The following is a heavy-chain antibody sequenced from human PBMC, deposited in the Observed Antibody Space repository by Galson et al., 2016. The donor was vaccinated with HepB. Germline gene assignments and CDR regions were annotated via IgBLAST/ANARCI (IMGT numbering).Heavy chain of an antibody. CDR3: AKDHGYSYGYLAY. J-gene: IGHJ4*02. CDR2: ISYDGSNK. Sequence: SLRLSCAASGFTFSTYGMHWVRQAPGRGLDWVAVISYDGSNKYYADSVKGRFTISRDNSKNTLYLQMNGLRAEDTAVYYCAKDHGYSYGYLAYWGQGTLVTVPS. V-gene: IGHV3-30*18. D-gene: IGHD5-18*01. CDR1: GFTFSTYG.